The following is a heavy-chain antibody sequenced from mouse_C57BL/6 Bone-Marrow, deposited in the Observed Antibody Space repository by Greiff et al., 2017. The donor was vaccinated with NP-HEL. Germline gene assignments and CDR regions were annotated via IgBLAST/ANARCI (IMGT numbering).Heavy chain of an antibody. CDR2: ISYDGSN. CDR1: GYSITSGYY. J-gene: IGHJ1*03. D-gene: IGHD3-3*01. V-gene: IGHV3-6*01. CDR3: ARGGPHWYFDV. Sequence: EVHLVESGPGLVKPSQSLSLTCSVTGYSITSGYYWNWIRQFPGNKLEWMGYISYDGSNNYNPSLKNRISITRDTSKNQFFLKLNSVTTEDTATYYCARGGPHWYFDVWGTGTTVTVSS.